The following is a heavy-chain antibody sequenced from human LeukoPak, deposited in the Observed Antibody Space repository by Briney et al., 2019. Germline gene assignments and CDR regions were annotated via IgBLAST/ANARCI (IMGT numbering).Heavy chain of an antibody. Sequence: SETLSLTCAVYGGSFSGYYWSWIRQPPGKGLEWIGEINHSGSTNYNPSLKSRVTISVDTSKNQFSLKLSSVTAADTAVYYCAIGFDGWLQLKAFDIWGQGTMVTVSS. V-gene: IGHV4-34*01. J-gene: IGHJ3*02. CDR2: INHSGST. CDR1: GGSFSGYY. D-gene: IGHD5-24*01. CDR3: AIGFDGWLQLKAFDI.